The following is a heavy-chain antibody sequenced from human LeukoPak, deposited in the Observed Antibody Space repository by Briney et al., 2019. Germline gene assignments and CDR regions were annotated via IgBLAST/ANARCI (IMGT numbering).Heavy chain of an antibody. Sequence: GGSLRLSCAASGFTFKDYYMSWLRQAPGTGLEWVSYISGGGGTIYYADSVKGRFTISRDNTNNSLYLQINNLRSDDTAVYYCARVVVVKGAIDYWGQGTLVTVSS. D-gene: IGHD2-15*01. CDR3: ARVVVVKGAIDY. J-gene: IGHJ4*02. V-gene: IGHV3-11*04. CDR1: GFTFKDYY. CDR2: ISGGGGTI.